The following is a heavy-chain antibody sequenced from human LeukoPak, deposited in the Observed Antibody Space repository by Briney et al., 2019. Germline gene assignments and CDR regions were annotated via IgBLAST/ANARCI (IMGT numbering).Heavy chain of an antibody. V-gene: IGHV3-30*02. CDR2: IRYDGSNK. CDR3: ARDRGNQRGYYYYYMDV. D-gene: IGHD1-14*01. CDR1: GFNFSTYG. Sequence: GGSLRLSCAASGFNFSTYGIHWVRQAPGKGLEWVAFIRYDGSNKYYADSVKGRFTISRDNAKNSLYLQMNSLRAEDTAVYYCARDRGNQRGYYYYYMDVWGKGATVTVSS. J-gene: IGHJ6*03.